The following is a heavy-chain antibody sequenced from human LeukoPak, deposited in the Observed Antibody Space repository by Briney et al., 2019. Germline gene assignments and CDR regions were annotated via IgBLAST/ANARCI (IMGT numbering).Heavy chain of an antibody. Sequence: PSETLSLTCAVYGGSFSGYYWSWIRQPPGKGLEWIGEINHSGSTNYNPSLKSRVTISVDTSKNQFSLKLSSVTAADTAVYYCARGASYYYYMDVWGKGTTVTVSS. J-gene: IGHJ6*03. CDR2: INHSGST. CDR3: ARGASYYYYMDV. CDR1: GGSFSGYY. V-gene: IGHV4-34*01.